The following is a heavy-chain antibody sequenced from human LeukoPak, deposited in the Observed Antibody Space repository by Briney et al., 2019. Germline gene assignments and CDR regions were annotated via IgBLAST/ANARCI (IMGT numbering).Heavy chain of an antibody. CDR2: ISWNSGSM. V-gene: IGHV3-9*01. Sequence: GGSLRLSCAASGFTFDDYAMHWVRQAPGKGLEWVSGISWNSGSMDYADSVKGRFTISRDNAKNSLYLQMNSLRAEDTALYHCARGYYYDGGAFDIWGQGTMVTVSS. CDR3: ARGYYYDGGAFDI. J-gene: IGHJ3*02. CDR1: GFTFDDYA. D-gene: IGHD3-10*02.